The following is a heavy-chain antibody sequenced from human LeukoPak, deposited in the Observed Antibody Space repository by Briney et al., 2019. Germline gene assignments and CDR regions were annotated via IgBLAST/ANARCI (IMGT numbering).Heavy chain of an antibody. J-gene: IGHJ5*02. CDR1: GFTFSSYA. Sequence: GGFLRLSCAASGFTFSSYAMHWVRQAPGKGLEWVAVISYDGSNKYYADSVKGRFTISRDNSKNTLYLQMNSLRAEDTAVYYCARERDFDWLFIGSFDPWGQGTLVTVSS. CDR2: ISYDGSNK. CDR3: ARERDFDWLFIGSFDP. V-gene: IGHV3-30*04. D-gene: IGHD3-9*01.